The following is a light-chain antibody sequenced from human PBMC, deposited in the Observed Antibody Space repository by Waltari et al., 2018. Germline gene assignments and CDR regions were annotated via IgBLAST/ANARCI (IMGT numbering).Light chain of an antibody. CDR3: QHYLRLPVT. CDR1: QSISRT. J-gene: IGKJ1*01. Sequence: EIVLTQSPGTLSLSPGERATLSCRASQSISRTLVWYQKKLGQAPRLLIYAASTRATGIPDRFSGSGSGTDFSLTISRLEPEDFAVYYCQHYLRLPVTFGQGTKVEIK. CDR2: AAS. V-gene: IGKV3-20*01.